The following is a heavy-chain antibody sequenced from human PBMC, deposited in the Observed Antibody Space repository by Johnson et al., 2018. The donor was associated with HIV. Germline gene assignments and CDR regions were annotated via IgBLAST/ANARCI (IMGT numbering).Heavy chain of an antibody. CDR2: ISSSGTTI. V-gene: IGHV3-11*04. Sequence: QVQLVESGGGLVKPGGSLRLSCVASGFTFSDYYMSWIRQAPGKGLEWVSYISSSGTTIYSADSVQGRFTTSRDNAKNSLYLQMNSLRAEDTAVYYCARSKDCSVGTCPDAFDFWGQGTLVMVSS. CDR3: ARSKDCSVGTCPDAFDF. CDR1: GFTFSDYY. D-gene: IGHD2-15*01. J-gene: IGHJ3*01.